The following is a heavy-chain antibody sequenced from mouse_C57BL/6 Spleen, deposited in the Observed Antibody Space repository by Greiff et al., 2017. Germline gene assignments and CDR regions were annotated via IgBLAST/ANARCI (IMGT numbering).Heavy chain of an antibody. CDR1: GYTFTSYG. CDR3: ARSGRITTVVATPYYAMDY. V-gene: IGHV1-81*01. J-gene: IGHJ4*01. CDR2: IYPRSGNT. D-gene: IGHD1-1*01. Sequence: VKVVESGAELARPGASVKLSCKASGYTFTSYGISWVKQRTGQGLEWIGEIYPRSGNTYYNEKFKGKATLTADKSSSTAYMELRSLTSEDSAVYFCARSGRITTVVATPYYAMDYWGQGTSVTVSS.